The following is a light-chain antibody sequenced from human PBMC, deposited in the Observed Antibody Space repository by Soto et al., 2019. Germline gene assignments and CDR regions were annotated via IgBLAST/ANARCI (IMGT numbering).Light chain of an antibody. CDR1: KSISNW. Sequence: DIQMTQSPSTLSASVGDRVTITCRASKSISNWLAWYQQKPGKAPKLLIYKASNLESGVPSRFSGSGSGTEFTLTISSLQPDDFATYYCQQSWTFGQGTKVAIK. V-gene: IGKV1-5*03. CDR2: KAS. J-gene: IGKJ1*01. CDR3: QQSWT.